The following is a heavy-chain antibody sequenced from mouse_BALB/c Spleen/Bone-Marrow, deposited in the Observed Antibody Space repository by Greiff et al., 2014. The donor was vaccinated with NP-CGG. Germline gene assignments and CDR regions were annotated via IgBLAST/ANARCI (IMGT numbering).Heavy chain of an antibody. D-gene: IGHD2-1*01. Sequence: QVQLQQSGAELVRPGVSVKISCKGSGYTFTDYAMHWVKQSHAKSLEWIGVISTYYGDASYNQKFKGKATMTVDKSSSTAYMELARLTSEDSAIYYCARRGNYDAMDYWGQGTSVTGSS. CDR3: ARRGNYDAMDY. CDR1: GYTFTDYA. CDR2: ISTYYGDA. V-gene: IGHV1S137*01. J-gene: IGHJ4*01.